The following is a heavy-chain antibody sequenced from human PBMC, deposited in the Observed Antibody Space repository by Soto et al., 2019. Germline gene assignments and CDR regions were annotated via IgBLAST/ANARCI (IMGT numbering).Heavy chain of an antibody. V-gene: IGHV4-59*12. CDR3: ARAGGLGAVAVDY. CDR2: MYYSGST. J-gene: IGHJ4*02. Sequence: SETLSLTCTVSGGSISSYYWTWIRQPPGKGLEWIGYMYYSGSTNYNPSLKSRVTISVDRSKNQFSLKLSSVTAADTAVYYCARAGGLGAVAVDYWGQGTLVTVSS. D-gene: IGHD6-19*01. CDR1: GGSISSYY.